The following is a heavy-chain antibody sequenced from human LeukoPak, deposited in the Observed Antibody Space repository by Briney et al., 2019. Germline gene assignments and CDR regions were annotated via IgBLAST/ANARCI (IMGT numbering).Heavy chain of an antibody. CDR1: GYTFTGYY. D-gene: IGHD6-6*01. CDR2: INPNSGGT. V-gene: IGHV1-2*02. Sequence: ASVKVSCKASGYTFTGYYMHWARQAPGQGLEWMGWINPNSGGTNYAQKFQGRVTMTRDTSISTAYMELSRLRSDDTAVYYCARENYYSSSTRGLFDYWGQGTLVTVSS. CDR3: ARENYYSSSTRGLFDY. J-gene: IGHJ4*02.